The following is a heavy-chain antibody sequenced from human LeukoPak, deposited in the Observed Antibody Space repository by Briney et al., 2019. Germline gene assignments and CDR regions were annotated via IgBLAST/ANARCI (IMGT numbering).Heavy chain of an antibody. Sequence: GRSLRLSCAASGFTFSSYGMHWVRQAPGKGLEWVAVISYDGSNKYYADSVKGRFTISRDNSKNTLYLQMNSLRAEDTAVYACARDLGVTNYYFDYWGQGTLVTVSS. J-gene: IGHJ4*02. CDR1: GFTFSSYG. D-gene: IGHD3-16*01. CDR3: ARDLGVTNYYFDY. V-gene: IGHV3-30*03. CDR2: ISYDGSNK.